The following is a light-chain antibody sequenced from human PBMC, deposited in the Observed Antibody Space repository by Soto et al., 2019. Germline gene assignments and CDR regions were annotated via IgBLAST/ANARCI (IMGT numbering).Light chain of an antibody. CDR2: GAS. CDR3: QKYNSAPHT. Sequence: DIQMTQSPSSLSASVGDRVTITCRASQGITNYVAWYQQKPGKVPKLLIYGASTLQSGVPSRFSGSGSGTDFTLTSSSLRPEDVATYYCQKYNSAPHTFGPGTKVDIK. CDR1: QGITNY. J-gene: IGKJ3*01. V-gene: IGKV1-27*01.